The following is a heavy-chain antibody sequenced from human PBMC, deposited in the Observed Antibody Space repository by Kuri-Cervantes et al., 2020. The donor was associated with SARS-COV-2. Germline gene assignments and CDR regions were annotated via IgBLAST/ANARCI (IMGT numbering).Heavy chain of an antibody. CDR1: GFTFSDYY. Sequence: GESLKISCAASGFTFSDYYMSWIRQAPGKGLEWVSYISSSSSCTNYADSVKGRFTISRDNAKNSLYLQMNSLRAEDTAVYYCARGGVGITVDYWGQGTLVTVSS. V-gene: IGHV3-11*06. CDR3: ARGGVGITVDY. CDR2: ISSSSSCT. J-gene: IGHJ4*02. D-gene: IGHD3-3*01.